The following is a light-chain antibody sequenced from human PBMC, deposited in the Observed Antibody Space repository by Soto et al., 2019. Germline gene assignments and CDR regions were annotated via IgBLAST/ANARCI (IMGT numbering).Light chain of an antibody. CDR1: QTVSSS. CDR3: QQYNTWPPIT. V-gene: IGKV3-11*01. Sequence: EIVLTQSPATLSWSPLEIATLSWVASQTVSSSLAWYQQKPGQAPRLLIYEASNRATGIPARFSGSGSGTDFTLTISSLQSEDFAVYYCQQYNTWPPITCGQGTQLEIK. J-gene: IGKJ5*01. CDR2: EAS.